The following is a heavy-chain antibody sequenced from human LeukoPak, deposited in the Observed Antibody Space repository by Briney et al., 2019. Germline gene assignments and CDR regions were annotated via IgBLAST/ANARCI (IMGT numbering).Heavy chain of an antibody. D-gene: IGHD3-10*01. J-gene: IGHJ4*02. CDR3: ARGGYGSGSYRDY. CDR1: GGSISSYY. CDR2: IYYSGST. Sequence: PSETLSLTCTVSGGSISSYYWSWIRQPPGKGLEWIGYIYYSGSTNYNPSLKSRVTISVDTSKYQFSLKLSSVTAADTAVYYCARGGYGSGSYRDYWGQGTLVTVSS. V-gene: IGHV4-59*08.